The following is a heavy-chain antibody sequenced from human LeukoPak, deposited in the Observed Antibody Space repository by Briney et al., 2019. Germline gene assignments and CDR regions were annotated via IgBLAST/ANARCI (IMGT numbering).Heavy chain of an antibody. CDR2: ISWDGGST. Sequence: GRSLRLSCAASGFTFDDYTMHWVRQAPGKGLEWVSLISWDGGSTYYADSVKGRFTISRDNSKNSLYLQMNSLRTEDTALYYCATAAARRTYAFDIWGQGTMVTVSS. CDR3: ATAAARRTYAFDI. V-gene: IGHV3-43*01. J-gene: IGHJ3*02. D-gene: IGHD6-6*01. CDR1: GFTFDDYT.